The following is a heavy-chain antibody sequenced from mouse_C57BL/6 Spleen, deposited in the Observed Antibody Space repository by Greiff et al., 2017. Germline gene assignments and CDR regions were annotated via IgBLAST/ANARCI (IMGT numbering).Heavy chain of an antibody. J-gene: IGHJ1*03. CDR3: ARDSYYGSSYDWYFDV. V-gene: IGHV5-16*01. CDR1: GFTFSDYY. Sequence: DVKLQESEGGLVQPGSSMKLSCTASGFTFSDYYMAWVRQVPEKGLEWVANINYDGSSTYYLDSLKSRFIISRANAKNILYLQMSSLKSEDTATYYCARDSYYGSSYDWYFDVWGTGTTVTVSS. CDR2: INYDGSST. D-gene: IGHD1-1*01.